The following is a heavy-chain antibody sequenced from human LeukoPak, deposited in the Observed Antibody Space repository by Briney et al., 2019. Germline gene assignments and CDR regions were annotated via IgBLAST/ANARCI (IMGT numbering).Heavy chain of an antibody. CDR3: AKDQLQLWFDY. J-gene: IGHJ4*02. CDR1: GFTFSSYS. V-gene: IGHV3-30*18. CDR2: ISYDGSNK. Sequence: GGSLRLSCAASGFTFSSYSMNWVRQAPGKGLEWVAVISYDGSNKYYADSVKGRFTISRDNSKNTLYLQMNSLRAEDTAVYYCAKDQLQLWFDYWGQGTLVTVSS. D-gene: IGHD5-18*01.